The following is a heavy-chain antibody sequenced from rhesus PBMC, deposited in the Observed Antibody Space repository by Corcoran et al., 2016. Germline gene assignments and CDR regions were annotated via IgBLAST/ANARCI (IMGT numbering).Heavy chain of an antibody. J-gene: IGHJ4*01. CDR2: IYGSRGST. CDR3: ARSIAAAGMSFDY. D-gene: IGHD6-25*01. V-gene: IGHV4-76*01. CDR1: GGSISSGYD. Sequence: QVQLQESGPGVVKPSETLSLTCAVSGGSISSGYDWSWIRPPPGKGLGWIGYIYGSRGSTNYNPSLKKRFTIAIDASKNQFSLKLRSVTAADTSVYYCARSIAAAGMSFDYWGQGVLVTVSS.